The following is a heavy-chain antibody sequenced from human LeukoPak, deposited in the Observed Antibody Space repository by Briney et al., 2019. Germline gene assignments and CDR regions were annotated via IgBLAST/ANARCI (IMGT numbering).Heavy chain of an antibody. CDR2: IYYSGST. CDR3: ARGRAFRISWFDP. V-gene: IGHV4-31*03. Sequence: SQTLSLTCTVSGGSISSGGYYWSWIRQHAGKGLEWIGYIYYSGSTYYNPSLKSRVTISLDTSKNQFSLKLSSVTAADTAVYYCARGRAFRISWFDPWGQGTLVTVSS. J-gene: IGHJ5*02. CDR1: GGSISSGGYY.